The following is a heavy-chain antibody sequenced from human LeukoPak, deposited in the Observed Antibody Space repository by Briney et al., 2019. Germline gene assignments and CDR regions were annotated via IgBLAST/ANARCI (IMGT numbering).Heavy chain of an antibody. V-gene: IGHV1-18*01. CDR2: ISAYNGNT. Sequence: ASVKVSCKASGYTFTSYGISWVRQAPGQGLEWMGWISAYNGNTNYAQKLQGRVTMTTDTSTSTAYMELRSLRSDDTAVYYCASIGYCSGGSCYPGDNWFDPWGQGTLVTVSS. D-gene: IGHD2-15*01. CDR3: ASIGYCSGGSCYPGDNWFDP. J-gene: IGHJ5*02. CDR1: GYTFTSYG.